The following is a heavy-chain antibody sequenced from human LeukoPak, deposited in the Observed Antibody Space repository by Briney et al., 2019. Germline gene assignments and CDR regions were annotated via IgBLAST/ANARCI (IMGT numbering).Heavy chain of an antibody. CDR3: ARHPLSGDYAPFDP. D-gene: IGHD4-17*01. CDR2: IYYSGST. Sequence: SQTLSLTCTVSGGSISSGGYYWSWIRQHPGKGLEWIGYIYYSGSTYYNPSLKSRVTISVDTSKNQFSLKLSSVTAADTAVYYCARHPLSGDYAPFDPWGQGTLVTVSS. V-gene: IGHV4-31*03. J-gene: IGHJ5*02. CDR1: GGSISSGGYY.